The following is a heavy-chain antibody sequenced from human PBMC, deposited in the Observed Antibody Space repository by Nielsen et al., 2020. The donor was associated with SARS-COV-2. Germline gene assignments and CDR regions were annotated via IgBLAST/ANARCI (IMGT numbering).Heavy chain of an antibody. D-gene: IGHD6-13*01. Sequence: WIRQPLGKGLEWIGYIYYSGSTYSSPSLKSRVTMSVDTSKNRFSLNLSSVTAADTAVYFCARERKTSGVAEVERPSFYYYYGMDVWGQGTTVTVSS. CDR2: IYYSGST. V-gene: IGHV4-31*02. J-gene: IGHJ6*02. CDR3: ARERKTSGVAEVERPSFYYYYGMDV.